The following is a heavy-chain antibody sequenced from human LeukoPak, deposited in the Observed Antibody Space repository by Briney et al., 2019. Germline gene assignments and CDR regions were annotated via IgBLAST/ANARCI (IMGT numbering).Heavy chain of an antibody. V-gene: IGHV4-4*02. Sequence: SETLSLTCAVSGGSISSSNWWSWVRQPPGKGLEWIGEIYHSGSTYYNPSLKSRVTISVDTSKNQFSLKLSSVTAADTAVYYCARDDYDILTAEPGWGQGTLVTVSS. CDR1: GGSISSSNW. J-gene: IGHJ4*02. CDR3: ARDDYDILTAEPG. D-gene: IGHD3-9*01. CDR2: IYHSGST.